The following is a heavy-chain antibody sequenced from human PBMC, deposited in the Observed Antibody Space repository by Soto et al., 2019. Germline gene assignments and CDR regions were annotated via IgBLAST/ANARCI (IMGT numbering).Heavy chain of an antibody. Sequence: QVQLVQSGPELKKPGASVKVSCKTSGYSFHNSGISWVRQAPGQGLEWMGWISVLNGYAHYGQKFQGRVIMTADTFTLTAYMELRGLRSDDTAMYYCSKNDTTWLASWGQGTPVTVSS. CDR1: GYSFHNSG. J-gene: IGHJ5*01. V-gene: IGHV1-18*01. CDR3: SKNDTTWLAS. D-gene: IGHD1-1*01. CDR2: ISVLNGYA.